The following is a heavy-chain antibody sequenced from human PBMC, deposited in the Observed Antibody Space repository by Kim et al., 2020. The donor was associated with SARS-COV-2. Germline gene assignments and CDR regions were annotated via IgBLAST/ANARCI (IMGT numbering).Heavy chain of an antibody. V-gene: IGHV1-69*13. CDR3: ASRSPYSSSWCRFDY. J-gene: IGHJ4*02. Sequence: SVKVSCKASGGTFSSYAISWVRQAPGQGLEWMGGIIPIFGTANYAQKFQGRVTITADESTSTAYMELSSLRSEDTAVYYCASRSPYSSSWCRFDYWGQGTLVTVSS. CDR2: IIPIFGTA. D-gene: IGHD6-13*01. CDR1: GGTFSSYA.